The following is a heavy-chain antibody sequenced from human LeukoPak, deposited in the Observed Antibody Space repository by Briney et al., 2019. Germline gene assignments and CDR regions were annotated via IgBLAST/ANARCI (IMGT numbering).Heavy chain of an antibody. CDR2: ISGSGGST. D-gene: IGHD6-6*01. Sequence: PGGSLRLSCAASGFTFNSYAMSRVRQAPGKGLEWVSAISGSGGSTYYADSVKGRFTISRDNSKNTLYLQMNSLRAEDTAVYYCAKEGGRSSSFPIDYWGQGTLVTVSS. V-gene: IGHV3-23*01. J-gene: IGHJ4*02. CDR1: GFTFNSYA. CDR3: AKEGGRSSSFPIDY.